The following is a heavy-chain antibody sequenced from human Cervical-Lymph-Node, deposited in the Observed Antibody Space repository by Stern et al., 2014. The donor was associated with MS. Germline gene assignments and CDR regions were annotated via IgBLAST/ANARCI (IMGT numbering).Heavy chain of an antibody. CDR1: GFTFSRFW. V-gene: IGHV3-74*01. J-gene: IGHJ4*02. D-gene: IGHD4-17*01. CDR3: VRDNYGVDF. CDR2: IDIDGSDS. Sequence: EVQLVESGGGLVQPGGSLRLSCTASGFTFSRFWMQWVRQAPGKGLVWVSRIDIDGSDSDYADAVKGRFTISRDNAKNTLYLQMNSLRAEDSAVYYCVRDNYGVDFWGQGTLVTVSS.